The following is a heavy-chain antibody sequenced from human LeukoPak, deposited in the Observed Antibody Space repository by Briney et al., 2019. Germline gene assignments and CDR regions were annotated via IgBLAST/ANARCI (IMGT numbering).Heavy chain of an antibody. CDR1: GFTFSSYA. CDR2: INDSGGGT. Sequence: GGSLRLSCSGSGFTFSSYAMSWVRQAPGKGLEWVSGINDSGGGTNYADSVRGRFTISRDNSKNTLYLQMNSLRAEDTAVYYCAKLSGCSSTSCYSYYYYGMDVWGQGTTVTVSS. J-gene: IGHJ6*02. D-gene: IGHD2-2*01. CDR3: AKLSGCSSTSCYSYYYYGMDV. V-gene: IGHV3-23*01.